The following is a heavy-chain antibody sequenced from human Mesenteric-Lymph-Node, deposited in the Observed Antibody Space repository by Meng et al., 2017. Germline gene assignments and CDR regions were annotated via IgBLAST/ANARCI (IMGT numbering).Heavy chain of an antibody. V-gene: IGHV7-4-1*04. CDR1: GYTLTTYA. Sequence: QVQLVQSWSELKKPGASVKVSFKASGYTLTTYAMNWVRQAPGQGLEWMGWINTNTGNPTYAQGFTGRFVFSLDTSVNMAYLQITSIKAEDTAVYYCVRGDWFDPWGQGTLVTVSS. J-gene: IGHJ5*02. CDR3: VRGDWFDP. CDR2: INTNTGNP.